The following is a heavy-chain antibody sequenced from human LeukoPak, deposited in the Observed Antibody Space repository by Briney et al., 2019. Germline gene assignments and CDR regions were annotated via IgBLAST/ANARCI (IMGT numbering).Heavy chain of an antibody. CDR3: AKGYYGSGSYGWFDY. CDR1: GFTFSSSA. V-gene: IGHV3-23*01. D-gene: IGHD3-10*01. J-gene: IGHJ4*02. CDR2: ISGSGDRT. Sequence: TGGSLRLSCAASGFTFSSSAMGWVRQAPGKGLEWVSTISGSGDRTYYADSVKGRFTISRDNSKNTLFLHMNSLRAEDTAVYSCAKGYYGSGSYGWFDYWGQGTLVTVSS.